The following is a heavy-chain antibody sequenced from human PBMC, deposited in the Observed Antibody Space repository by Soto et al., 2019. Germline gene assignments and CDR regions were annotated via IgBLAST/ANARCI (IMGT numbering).Heavy chain of an antibody. D-gene: IGHD6-19*01. CDR2: INHSGST. CDR1: GGSFSGYY. J-gene: IGHJ4*02. CDR3: ARDPPPNWIAVAGTGDY. V-gene: IGHV4-34*01. Sequence: SETLSLTCAVYGGSFSGYYWSWIRQPPGKGLEWIGEINHSGSTNYNPSLKSRVTISVDTSKNQFSLRAEDTAVYYCARDPPPNWIAVAGTGDYWGQGTLVTVSS.